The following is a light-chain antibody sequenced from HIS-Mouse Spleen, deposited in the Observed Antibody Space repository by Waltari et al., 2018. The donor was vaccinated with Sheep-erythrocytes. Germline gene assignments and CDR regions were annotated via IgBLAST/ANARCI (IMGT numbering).Light chain of an antibody. J-gene: IGLJ1*01. CDR3: CSDAGSYNHV. CDR2: DVS. V-gene: IGLV2-11*01. CDR1: SSDVGGYNY. Sequence: QSALTQPRSVSGSPGQSVTISCTGTSSDVGGYNYVSWYQQHPGKAPKLLIYDVSKRPSGVPDRSAGYRSGDTASLTISGLQAEDEADYYCCSDAGSYNHVFATGTKVTVL.